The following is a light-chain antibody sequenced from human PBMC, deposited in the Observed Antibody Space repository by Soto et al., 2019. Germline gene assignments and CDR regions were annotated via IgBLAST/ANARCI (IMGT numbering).Light chain of an antibody. CDR2: DVT. Sequence: QSALTQPASVSGSPGQSITISCTGTSSDVGGYNYVSWYQQHPGKAPKLMIYDVTNRPSGVSNRFSGSKSGNTASLTISGLLAEDEADYYCRSYTSSSTLYVFGTGTKLTVL. V-gene: IGLV2-14*01. J-gene: IGLJ1*01. CDR1: SSDVGGYNY. CDR3: RSYTSSSTLYV.